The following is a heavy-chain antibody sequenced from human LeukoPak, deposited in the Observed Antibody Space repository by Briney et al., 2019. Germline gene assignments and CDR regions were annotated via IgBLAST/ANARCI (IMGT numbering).Heavy chain of an antibody. CDR3: AKSGYNRFDY. CDR2: VSGSGSRT. D-gene: IGHD5-24*01. V-gene: IGHV3-23*01. J-gene: IGHJ4*02. CDR1: GFTFNIYA. Sequence: GGSLRLSCAASGFTFNIYAMTWVRQAPGKGLEWVSAVSGSGSRTYYADAVKGRFTISRDNSKNTLSLQMNSLRAEDTAIYYCAKSGYNRFDYWGQGTLVTVSS.